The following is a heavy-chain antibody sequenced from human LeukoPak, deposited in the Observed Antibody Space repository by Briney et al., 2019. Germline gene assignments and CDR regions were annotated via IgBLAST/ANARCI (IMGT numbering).Heavy chain of an antibody. D-gene: IGHD6-6*01. Sequence: SETLSLTCGVYGGSFSDYYLTWIRQPPEKGLEWIGEIKPSGSINYNPSLKSRVTISVDTPKNQFSLNLNSVTAADTAVYYCARGDVAARLGYWGQGTLVTVSS. V-gene: IGHV4-34*01. CDR2: IKPSGSI. J-gene: IGHJ4*02. CDR3: ARGDVAARLGY. CDR1: GGSFSDYY.